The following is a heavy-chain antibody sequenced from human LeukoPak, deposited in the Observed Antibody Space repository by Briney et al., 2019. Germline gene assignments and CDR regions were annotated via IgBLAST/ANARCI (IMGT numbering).Heavy chain of an antibody. Sequence: SETLSLTCSVSGGSISGYYWSWIRQPPGKGLEWIGYIYYSGTTIYNPSLKSRLTISVDTSKNQFSLKLSSVTAADTAVYYCASGGYCGSTDCYPNWFDPWGQGTLVTVSS. J-gene: IGHJ5*02. CDR1: GGSISGYY. V-gene: IGHV4-59*01. CDR3: ASGGYCGSTDCYPNWFDP. D-gene: IGHD2-2*01. CDR2: IYYSGTT.